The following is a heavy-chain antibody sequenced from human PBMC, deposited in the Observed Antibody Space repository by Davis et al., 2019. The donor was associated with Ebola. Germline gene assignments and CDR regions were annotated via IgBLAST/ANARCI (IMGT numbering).Heavy chain of an antibody. J-gene: IGHJ4*02. Sequence: GESLKISCAASGFTFSGSAMHWVRQASGQGLEWVGRIRSKANSYATAYAASVKGRFTISRDDSKNTAYLQMNSLKTEDTAVYYCTSTVGGNSDYWGQGTLVTVSS. CDR2: IRSKANSYAT. D-gene: IGHD4-23*01. CDR3: TSTVGGNSDY. V-gene: IGHV3-73*01. CDR1: GFTFSGSA.